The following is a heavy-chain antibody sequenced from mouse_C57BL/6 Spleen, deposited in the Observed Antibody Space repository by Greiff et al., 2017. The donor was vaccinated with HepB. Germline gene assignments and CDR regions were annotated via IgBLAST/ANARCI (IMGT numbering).Heavy chain of an antibody. V-gene: IGHV5-17*01. CDR1: GFTFSDYG. Sequence: VQGVESGGGLVKPGGSLKLSCAASGFTFSDYGMHWVRQAPGKGLEWVAYISSGSSTIYYADTVKGRFTISRDNAKNTLFLKMTSLRSEDTAMDYCARSGTGTAWFAYWGQGTLVTVSA. CDR2: ISSGSSTI. D-gene: IGHD4-1*01. J-gene: IGHJ3*01. CDR3: ARSGTGTAWFAY.